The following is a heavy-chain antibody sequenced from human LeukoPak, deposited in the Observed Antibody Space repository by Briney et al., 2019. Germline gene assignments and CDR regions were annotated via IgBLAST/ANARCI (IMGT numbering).Heavy chain of an antibody. V-gene: IGHV1-8*01. Sequence: ASGYTFTSYDINWVRQATGQGLEWMGWMNPNSGNTGYAQKFQGRVTMTMNTSISTAYMELSSLRSEDTAVYYCARSLRYFDWLLYYYGMDVWGQGTTVTVSS. J-gene: IGHJ6*02. CDR2: MNPNSGNT. CDR3: ARSLRYFDWLLYYYGMDV. D-gene: IGHD3-9*01. CDR1: GYTFTSYD.